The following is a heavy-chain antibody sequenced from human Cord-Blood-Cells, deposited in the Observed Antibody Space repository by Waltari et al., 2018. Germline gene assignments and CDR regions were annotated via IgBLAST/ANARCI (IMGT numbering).Heavy chain of an antibody. Sequence: EVQLLEAGGGLLQPGESLRLSCAASGIPLGSYAMSRVRQDPGKGLERVSAISGSGGSTYDADPVKGRFTISRDNSKNPLYPQRNSLRAEDTAVYDCATECTIFGVVIIDYWGQGTLVTVSS. CDR3: ATECTIFGVVIIDY. CDR1: GIPLGSYA. CDR2: ISGSGGST. J-gene: IGHJ4*02. D-gene: IGHD3-3*01. V-gene: IGHV3-23*01.